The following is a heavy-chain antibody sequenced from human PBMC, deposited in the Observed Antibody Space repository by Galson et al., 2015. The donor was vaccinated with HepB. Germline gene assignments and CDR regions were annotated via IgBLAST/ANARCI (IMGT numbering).Heavy chain of an antibody. CDR1: GFTFSRHG. J-gene: IGHJ6*03. CDR3: ARAFGYSSSWYNFYYMDV. Sequence: SLRLSCAASGFTFSRHGMHWVRQAPGKGLEWLAGIWYDGSSHYYADSVKGRFTISRDNAKNSLYLQMNSLRAEDTAVYYCARAFGYSSSWYNFYYMDVWGKGTTVTVSS. CDR2: IWYDGSSH. V-gene: IGHV3-33*01. D-gene: IGHD6-13*01.